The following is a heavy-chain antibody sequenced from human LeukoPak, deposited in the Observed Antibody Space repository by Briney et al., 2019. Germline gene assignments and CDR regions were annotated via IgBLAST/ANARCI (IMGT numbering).Heavy chain of an antibody. Sequence: GGSRRLSCSAPGFTFSRFAMTWVRQLPGRGLEWVSSISGNGHQTYYADSVKGRFSVSRDNSKNILYLQMDSLRADDSALYYCAKDANYYDSSGYFIPFDYWGQGTLVTVSS. CDR1: GFTFSRFA. J-gene: IGHJ4*02. D-gene: IGHD3-22*01. V-gene: IGHV3-23*01. CDR2: ISGNGHQT. CDR3: AKDANYYDSSGYFIPFDY.